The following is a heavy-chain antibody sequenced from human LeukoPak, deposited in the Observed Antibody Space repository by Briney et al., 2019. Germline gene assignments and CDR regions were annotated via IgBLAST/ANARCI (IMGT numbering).Heavy chain of an antibody. D-gene: IGHD6-19*01. CDR2: ISGSGGST. CDR1: GFTVSSNY. V-gene: IGHV3-23*01. Sequence: PGGSLRLSCAASGFTVSSNYMSWVRQAPGKGLEWVSAISGSGGSTYYADSVKGRFTISRDNSKNTLYLQMNSLRAEDTAVYYCAKTQQWLVYFDYWGQGTLVTVSS. CDR3: AKTQQWLVYFDY. J-gene: IGHJ4*02.